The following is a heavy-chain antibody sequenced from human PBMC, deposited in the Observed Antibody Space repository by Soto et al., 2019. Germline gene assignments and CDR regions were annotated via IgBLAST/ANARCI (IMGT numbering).Heavy chain of an antibody. D-gene: IGHD7-27*01. J-gene: IGHJ4*02. CDR2: INAGYGNT. CDR3: ARDTGDGTFDF. V-gene: IGHV1-3*01. CDR1: VYTFSSYA. Sequence: ASVKVSCKASVYTFSSYAMHWVRQAPGQRLEWMGWINAGYGNTKSSQKFQDRVTISRDTSASTAYMELTSLRSEDTAVYYCARDTGDGTFDFWGQGTLVTVSS.